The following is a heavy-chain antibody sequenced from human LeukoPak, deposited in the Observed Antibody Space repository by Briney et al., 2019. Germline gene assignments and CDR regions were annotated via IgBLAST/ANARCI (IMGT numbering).Heavy chain of an antibody. CDR1: GYSFTSYW. Sequence: GESLKISCQGSGYSFTSYWIGWVRQMPGKGLEGMGIIYPGDSDTRYSPSFQGQVTISADRSVTTAYLQWSSLRTSDTAMYYCASGNGYSAAFDIWGQGTMVTVSS. D-gene: IGHD3-3*01. V-gene: IGHV5-51*01. CDR2: IYPGDSDT. CDR3: ASGNGYSAAFDI. J-gene: IGHJ3*02.